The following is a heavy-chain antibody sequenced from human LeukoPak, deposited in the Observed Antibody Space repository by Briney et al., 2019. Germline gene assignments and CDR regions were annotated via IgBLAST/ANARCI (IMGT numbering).Heavy chain of an antibody. CDR1: GFTFSSYW. CDR2: ISGDGSRT. J-gene: IGHJ4*02. V-gene: IGHV3-74*01. CDR3: AGIRNDY. Sequence: QPGGSLRLSCAASGFTFSSYWMHWVRQAPGKGLGWVSHISGDGSRTNYADSVKGRFTISRDNSKNTLYLQMNSLRAEDTAVYYCAGIRNDYWGQGTLVTVSS. D-gene: IGHD1-14*01.